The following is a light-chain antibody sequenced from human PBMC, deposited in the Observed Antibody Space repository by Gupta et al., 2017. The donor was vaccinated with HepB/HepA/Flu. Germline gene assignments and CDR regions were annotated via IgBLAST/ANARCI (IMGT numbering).Light chain of an antibody. Sequence: QSALTQPASVSGSPGQSITISCTGTSSDVGGYNYVSWYQQHPGKAPKLRIYDVSNRPSGVSNRFSCSKSGNTDSPTISGLQAEDEADYDCSSYTSSSTPGVVFGGGTKLTVL. J-gene: IGLJ2*01. CDR1: SSDVGGYNY. CDR3: SSYTSSSTPGVV. CDR2: DVS. V-gene: IGLV2-14*03.